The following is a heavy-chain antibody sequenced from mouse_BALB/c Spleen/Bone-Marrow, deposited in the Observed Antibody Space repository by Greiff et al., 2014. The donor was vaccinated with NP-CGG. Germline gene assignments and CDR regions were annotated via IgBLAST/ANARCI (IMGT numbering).Heavy chain of an antibody. J-gene: IGHJ4*01. D-gene: IGHD1-1*01. V-gene: IGHV7-1*02. CDR3: ARDYYYGAMDY. Sequence: EVKLMESGGGLVQPGGSLRLSCATSGFTFSDFYMEWVRQPPGKRLEWIAASRNKANDYTTEYSASVKGRFIVSRDTSQSILYLQMNALRAEDTAIYYGARDYYYGAMDYWGQGASVTVSS. CDR2: SRNKANDYTT. CDR1: GFTFSDFY.